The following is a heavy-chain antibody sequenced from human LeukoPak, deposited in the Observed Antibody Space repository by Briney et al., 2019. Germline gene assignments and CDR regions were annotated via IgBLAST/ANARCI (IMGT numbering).Heavy chain of an antibody. CDR1: GGSFSGYY. D-gene: IGHD5-18*01. V-gene: IGHV4-34*01. Sequence: KPSETLSLTCAVYGGSFSGYYWSWIRQPPGKGLEWIGEINHSGSTNYNPSLKSRVTISVDTSKNQFSLKLSSVTAADTAVYYCARGKGQLWLLLSWFDPWGQGTLVTVSS. CDR2: INHSGST. J-gene: IGHJ5*02. CDR3: ARGKGQLWLLLSWFDP.